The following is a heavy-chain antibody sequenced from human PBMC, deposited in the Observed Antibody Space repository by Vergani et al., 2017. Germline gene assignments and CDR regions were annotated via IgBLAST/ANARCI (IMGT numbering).Heavy chain of an antibody. V-gene: IGHV3-23*01. CDR3: ARLSYDTTPYLQGGYDC. J-gene: IGHJ4*02. CDR2: ISARYPST. Sequence: EVQLSQSGGGVIQPGGSVRLSCAASGFTFSACPMTWVRQAPGKGLEWVSAISARYPSTYYADSVKGRFTISRDNSKNMLYLQMNSLRAEDTAVYYCARLSYDTTPYLQGGYDCWGQGTLVSVSS. D-gene: IGHD3-22*01. CDR1: GFTFSACP.